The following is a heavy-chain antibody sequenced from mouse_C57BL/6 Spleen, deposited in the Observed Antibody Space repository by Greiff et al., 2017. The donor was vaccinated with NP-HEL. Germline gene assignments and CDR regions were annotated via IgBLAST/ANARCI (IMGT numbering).Heavy chain of an antibody. V-gene: IGHV5-17*01. J-gene: IGHJ1*03. D-gene: IGHD2-1*01. CDR2: ISSGSSTI. Sequence: EVQLQESGGGLVKPGGSLKLSCAASGFTFSDYGMHWVRQAPEKGLEWVAYISSGSSTIYYADTVKGRFTISRDNAKNPLFLQMTSLRSEDTAMYYCARRDYGKRYFDVWGTGTTVTVSS. CDR1: GFTFSDYG. CDR3: ARRDYGKRYFDV.